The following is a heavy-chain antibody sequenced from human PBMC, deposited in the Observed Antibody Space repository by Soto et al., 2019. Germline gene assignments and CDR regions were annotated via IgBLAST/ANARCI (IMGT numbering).Heavy chain of an antibody. CDR1: GGSISSGGYY. J-gene: IGHJ5*02. Sequence: QVQLQESGPGLVKPSQTLSLTCTVAGGSISSGGYYWSWIRQHPGKGLEWIGYIYYSGRTYYNPSLHSRVPIAVDTTETQFSLKLTSVTAADTSVYYCARGSFSSSSSWFDPWGRGTLVTVSS. CDR2: IYYSGRT. CDR3: ARGSFSSSSSWFDP. V-gene: IGHV4-31*03. D-gene: IGHD6-6*01.